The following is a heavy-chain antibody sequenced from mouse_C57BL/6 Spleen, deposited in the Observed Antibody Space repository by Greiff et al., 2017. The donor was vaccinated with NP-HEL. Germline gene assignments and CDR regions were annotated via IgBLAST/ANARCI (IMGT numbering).Heavy chain of an antibody. J-gene: IGHJ1*03. CDR2: IWSGGST. CDR3: ARNWGDGYFDV. D-gene: IGHD1-1*01. V-gene: IGHV2-2*01. Sequence: QVQLKQSGPGLVQPSQSLSITCTVSGFSLTSYGVHWVRQSPGKGLEWLGVIWSGGSTDYNAAFISRLSISKDNSKSQVFFKMNSLQADDTAIYYCARNWGDGYFDVWGTGTTVTVSS. CDR1: GFSLTSYG.